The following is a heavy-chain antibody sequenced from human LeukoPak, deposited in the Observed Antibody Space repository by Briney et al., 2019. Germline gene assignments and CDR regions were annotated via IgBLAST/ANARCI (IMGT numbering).Heavy chain of an antibody. V-gene: IGHV4-39*01. J-gene: IGHJ4*02. CDR3: ARQVSYYGSGSYVDY. CDR2: IDYSGRT. CDR1: GGSISSTSSY. D-gene: IGHD3-10*01. Sequence: SETLSLTCTVSGGSISSTSSYWGWIRQPPGKGLEWIGSIDYSGRTYYNPSLKSRVAISVDTSKKQFSLKLSSVTAADTAVYYCARQVSYYGSGSYVDYWGQGSLVTVSS.